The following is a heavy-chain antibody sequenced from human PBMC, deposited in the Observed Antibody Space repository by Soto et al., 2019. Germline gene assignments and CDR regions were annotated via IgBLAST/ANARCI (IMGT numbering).Heavy chain of an antibody. CDR1: GGSISSSSYY. Sequence: SETLSLTCTVSGGSISSSSYYWGWIRQPPGKGLEWIGSIYYSGSTYCNPSLKSRVTISVDTSKNQFSLKLSSVTAADTAVYYCASPRLRFLEWRDYYMDVWGKGTTVTVSS. CDR2: IYYSGST. J-gene: IGHJ6*03. CDR3: ASPRLRFLEWRDYYMDV. V-gene: IGHV4-39*01. D-gene: IGHD3-3*01.